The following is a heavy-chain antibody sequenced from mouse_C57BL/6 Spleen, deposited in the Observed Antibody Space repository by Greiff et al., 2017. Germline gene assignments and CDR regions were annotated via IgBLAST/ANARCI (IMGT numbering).Heavy chain of an antibody. J-gene: IGHJ4*01. CDR1: GYTFTSYW. CDR3: ARGGYYSNFPGTLYAMDY. D-gene: IGHD2-5*01. V-gene: IGHV1-50*01. Sequence: QVQLQQPGAELVKPGASVKLSCKASGYTFTSYWMQWVKQRPGQGLEWIGEIDPSDSYTNYNQKFKGKATLTVDTSSSTAYLQLSSLTSEDSAVYYCARGGYYSNFPGTLYAMDYWGQGTSVTVSS. CDR2: IDPSDSYT.